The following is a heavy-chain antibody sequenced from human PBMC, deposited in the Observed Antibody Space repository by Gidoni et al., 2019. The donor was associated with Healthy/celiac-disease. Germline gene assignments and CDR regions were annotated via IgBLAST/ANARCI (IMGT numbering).Heavy chain of an antibody. Sequence: QVQLVESGGGVVQPGRSLRLSCAASGFTFSSYAMPWVRPAPGKGLEWVAVISYDGSNKYYADSVKGRFTISRDNSKNTLYLQMNSLRAEDTAVYYCARDWFDIVVVPAAISYYYYYGMDVWGQGTTVTVSS. CDR3: ARDWFDIVVVPAAISYYYYYGMDV. J-gene: IGHJ6*02. D-gene: IGHD2-2*02. V-gene: IGHV3-30-3*01. CDR2: ISYDGSNK. CDR1: GFTFSSYA.